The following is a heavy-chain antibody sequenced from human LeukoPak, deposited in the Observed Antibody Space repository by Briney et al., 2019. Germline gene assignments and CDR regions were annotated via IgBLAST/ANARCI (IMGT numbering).Heavy chain of an antibody. CDR3: ATNVDTTLGDY. CDR1: GFTFSTYG. D-gene: IGHD5-18*01. V-gene: IGHV3-48*04. Sequence: GGSLRLSCAASGFTFSTYGMNWVRQAPGEGLEWVSYISSSSTTVYYADSVKGRFTISRDNAKNSLSLQMNSLRAEDTAFYYCATNVDTTLGDYWGQGTLVTVSS. J-gene: IGHJ4*02. CDR2: ISSSSTTV.